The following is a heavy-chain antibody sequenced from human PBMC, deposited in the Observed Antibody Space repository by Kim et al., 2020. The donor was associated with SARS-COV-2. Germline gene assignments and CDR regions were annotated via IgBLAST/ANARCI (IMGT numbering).Heavy chain of an antibody. CDR3: ARGRYRYGSGSYPDDY. J-gene: IGHJ4*02. CDR1: GGSFSGYY. D-gene: IGHD3-10*01. V-gene: IGHV4-34*01. Sequence: SETLSLTCTVYGGSFSGYYWSWIRQPPGKGLEWIGEINHSGSTNYNPSLKSRVTISVDTSKNQFSLKLSSVTAADTAVYYCARGRYRYGSGSYPDDYWGQGTLVTVSS. CDR2: INHSGST.